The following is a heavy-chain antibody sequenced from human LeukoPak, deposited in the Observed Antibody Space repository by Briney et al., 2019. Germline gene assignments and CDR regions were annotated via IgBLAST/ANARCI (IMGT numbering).Heavy chain of an antibody. Sequence: PSETLSLTCTVSGGSISSYSWTWIRQPPGKGLEWIGNIYNSGSTNYNPSLKSRGPISVDTSKNKFSLKLSSVTVADKTVAYCASRRASGFGELFDYWGQGTLVTVSS. V-gene: IGHV4-59*08. CDR1: GGSISSYS. D-gene: IGHD3-10*01. CDR2: IYNSGST. J-gene: IGHJ4*02. CDR3: ASRRASGFGELFDY.